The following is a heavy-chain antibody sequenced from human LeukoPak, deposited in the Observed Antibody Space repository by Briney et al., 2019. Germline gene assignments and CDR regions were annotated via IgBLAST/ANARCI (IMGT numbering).Heavy chain of an antibody. CDR2: ISGSGDST. D-gene: IGHD5-24*01. Sequence: QSGGSLILSCAASGFTFSSYAMSWVRQAPGKGLEWVSAISGSGDSTYYADSVKGRFTISRDNSKNTLYLQMNSLRAEDTAVYYCAKGREMATIGGYYWGQGTLVTVSS. CDR3: AKGREMATIGGYY. J-gene: IGHJ4*02. V-gene: IGHV3-23*01. CDR1: GFTFSSYA.